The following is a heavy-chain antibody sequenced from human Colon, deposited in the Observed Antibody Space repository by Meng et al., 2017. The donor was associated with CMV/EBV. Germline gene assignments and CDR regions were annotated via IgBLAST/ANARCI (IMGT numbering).Heavy chain of an antibody. CDR2: IRNKASSYIT. J-gene: IGHJ4*02. CDR3: TRGYPVQLDY. Sequence: GGSLRLSCAASGFTFNDYYMDWVRQAPGKGLEWVGGIRNKASSYITEYAASVKGRFTISRDDSKNSVYVQMNGLKTEDTAMYYCTRGYPVQLDYWGQGTVVTVSS. V-gene: IGHV3-72*01. CDR1: GFTFNDYY. D-gene: IGHD1-14*01.